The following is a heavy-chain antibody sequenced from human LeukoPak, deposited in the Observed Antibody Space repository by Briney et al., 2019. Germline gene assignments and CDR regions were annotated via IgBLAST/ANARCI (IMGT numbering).Heavy chain of an antibody. CDR3: AKGAYYAD. D-gene: IGHD3-3*01. V-gene: IGHV3-7*03. Sequence: GESLRLSCGASGFSFTTYWMGWVRQAPGKGLEWVANIKQDGTEKYYVDSVKGRFTSSRDNSKNTLYLQMNSLRAEDTAVYYCAKGAYYADWGQGTLVTVSS. CDR1: GFSFTTYW. J-gene: IGHJ4*02. CDR2: IKQDGTEK.